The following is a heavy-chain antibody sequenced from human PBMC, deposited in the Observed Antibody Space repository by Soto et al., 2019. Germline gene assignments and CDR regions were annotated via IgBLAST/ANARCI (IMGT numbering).Heavy chain of an antibody. V-gene: IGHV4-31*03. J-gene: IGHJ4*02. CDR3: AHTPVQLVRTLTGRRKRVLGYFEY. Sequence: PSETLSLTCTVSGGSISSGVYYWSWIRQNPGKGLEWIGSIFYSGTTHDNPTLKRRVTISVDTSKNQFSLNLNSVTAADTAVYYCAHTPVQLVRTLTGRRKRVLGYFEYWGQGTLVTVSS. CDR2: IFYSGTT. CDR1: GGSISSGVYY. D-gene: IGHD3-10*01.